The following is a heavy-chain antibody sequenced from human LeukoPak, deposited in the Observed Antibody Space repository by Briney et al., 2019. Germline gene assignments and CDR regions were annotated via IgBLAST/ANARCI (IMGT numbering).Heavy chain of an antibody. V-gene: IGHV3-33*01. J-gene: IGHJ4*02. D-gene: IGHD3-16*02. CDR1: GFTFSSYG. CDR2: IWYDGSKK. Sequence: PGRSLRLSCAASGFTFSSYGMHWVRQAPGKGLEWVAVIWYDGSKKYYVDSVKGRFTISRDNSKNTLYLQMNSLRAEDTAVYYCARVGYVWGSYRSGDYWGQGTLVTVSS. CDR3: ARVGYVWGSYRSGDY.